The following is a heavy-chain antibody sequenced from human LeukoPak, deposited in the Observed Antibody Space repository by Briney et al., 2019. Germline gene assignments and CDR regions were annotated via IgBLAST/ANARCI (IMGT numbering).Heavy chain of an antibody. CDR1: GYTFTSYY. J-gene: IGHJ5*02. CDR2: ITPSGGST. Sequence: ASVKVSCKASGYTFTSYYMHWARRAPGQGLEWMGIITPSGGSTSYAQKFRGRVTMTTDTSTSTVYMELSSLRSEDTAVYYCARGGSGGKDWFDPWGQGTLVTVSS. CDR3: ARGGSGGKDWFDP. V-gene: IGHV1-46*01. D-gene: IGHD5-12*01.